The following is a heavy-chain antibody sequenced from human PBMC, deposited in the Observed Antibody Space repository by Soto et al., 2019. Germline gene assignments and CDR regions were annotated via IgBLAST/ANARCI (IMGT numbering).Heavy chain of an antibody. J-gene: IGHJ6*02. CDR2: INPNFGDT. CDR1: GYTFTSYY. CDR3: ARNMDYYYGPGSGNGHGF. D-gene: IGHD3-10*01. V-gene: IGHV1-2*02. Sequence: QVQLVQSGAEMKEPGDSVRVSCEASGYTFTSYYIHWVRQAPGQGLEWMGWINPNFGDTTYGQDYKGRVSMTRDMSISTVYMELSRLTSDDTAIYDCARNMDYYYGPGSGNGHGFWGQGTTVTVFS.